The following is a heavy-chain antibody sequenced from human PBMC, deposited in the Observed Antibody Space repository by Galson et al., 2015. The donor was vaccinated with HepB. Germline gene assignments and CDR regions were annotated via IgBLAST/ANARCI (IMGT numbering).Heavy chain of an antibody. CDR1: GFTFSGYA. V-gene: IGHV3-30-3*01. CDR3: ATDRGTGSPSGGHYGMEV. J-gene: IGHJ6*02. Sequence: SLRLSCAASGFTFSGYAMHWVRQAPGKGLEWVALISFDGSNKNYADSVKGRFTISRDNSKNTLYLQMNSLRAEDTAIYYCATDRGTGSPSGGHYGMEVWGQGTTVTVSS. D-gene: IGHD3-10*01. CDR2: ISFDGSNK.